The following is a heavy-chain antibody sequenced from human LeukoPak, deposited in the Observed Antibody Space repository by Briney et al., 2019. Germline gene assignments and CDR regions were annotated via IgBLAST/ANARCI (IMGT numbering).Heavy chain of an antibody. CDR1: GGSISSYY. J-gene: IGHJ4*02. CDR3: ARFTYYDILTGYRNRNYFDY. Sequence: SETLSLTCTVSGGSISSYYWSWIRQPPGKGLEWIGYIYYSGSTNYNPSLKSRVTISVDTSKNQFSLKLSSVTAADTAVYYCARFTYYDILTGYRNRNYFDYWGQGTLVTVSS. CDR2: IYYSGST. D-gene: IGHD3-9*01. V-gene: IGHV4-59*01.